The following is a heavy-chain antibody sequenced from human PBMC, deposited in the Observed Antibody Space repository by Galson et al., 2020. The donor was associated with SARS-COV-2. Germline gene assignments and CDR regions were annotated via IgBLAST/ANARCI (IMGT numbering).Heavy chain of an antibody. J-gene: IGHJ4*02. V-gene: IGHV3-74*01. CDR3: VRNSSGDY. CDR2: INTYGNST. CDR1: GFSFSDYC. Sequence: GGSLRLSCAASGFSFSDYCMHWVRQAPGKGLVWVSRINTYGNSTNYADSVRGRFTVSRDNAKNMLYLQMNSLRAEDTAVYYCVRNSSGDYWGQGTLVTVSS. D-gene: IGHD3-22*01.